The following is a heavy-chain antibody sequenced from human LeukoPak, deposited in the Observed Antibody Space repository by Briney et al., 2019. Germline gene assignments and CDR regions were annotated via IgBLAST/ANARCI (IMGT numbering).Heavy chain of an antibody. CDR3: VRDGGFYYTASPNSWFDP. Sequence: SETLSLTCLVSGFSISSDDCWGWIRQPPGKGLEWIGSISNRGSPYYNPSLKSRVTMSVDTPNNHFSLRLSSVIAADTAVYYCVRDGGFYYTASPNSWFDPWGQGTLVTVSS. CDR2: ISNRGSP. V-gene: IGHV4-38-2*02. D-gene: IGHD2-15*01. J-gene: IGHJ5*02. CDR1: GFSISSDDC.